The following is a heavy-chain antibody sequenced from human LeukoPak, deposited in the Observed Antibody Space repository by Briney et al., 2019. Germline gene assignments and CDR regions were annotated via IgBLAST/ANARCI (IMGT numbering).Heavy chain of an antibody. CDR2: VYYSGTT. J-gene: IGHJ4*02. CDR1: GGSISSYY. Sequence: PSETLSLTCTVSGGSISSYYWSWIRQPPGKGLEWIGYVYYSGTTNYNPSLKSRVTISVDTSKNQFSLKLSSVTAADTAVYYCARHRDYYDSSGYHWSFDYWGQGTLVTVSS. V-gene: IGHV4-59*08. D-gene: IGHD3-22*01. CDR3: ARHRDYYDSSGYHWSFDY.